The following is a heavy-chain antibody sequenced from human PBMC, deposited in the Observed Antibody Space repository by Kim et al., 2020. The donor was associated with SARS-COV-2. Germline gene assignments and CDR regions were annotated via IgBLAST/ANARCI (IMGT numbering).Heavy chain of an antibody. CDR2: ISYTGST. CDR1: GCSISSSSYY. J-gene: IGHJ4*02. Sequence: SETLSLTCTVSGCSISSSSYYWGWIRQPPGKGLEWIGSISYTGSTYYNPSLKSRVTISVDTSNNQFSLKLSSLTAADTAAYYCARHWRQWLDTTLSYFDYWGQGTLVTVSS. V-gene: IGHV4-39*01. D-gene: IGHD6-19*01. CDR3: ARHWRQWLDTTLSYFDY.